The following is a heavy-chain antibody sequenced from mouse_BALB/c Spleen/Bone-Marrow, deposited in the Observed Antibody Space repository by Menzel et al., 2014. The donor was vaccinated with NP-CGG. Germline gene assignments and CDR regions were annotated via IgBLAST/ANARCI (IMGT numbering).Heavy chain of an antibody. V-gene: IGHV1-52*01. CDR1: GYTFXSYW. CDR2: IDPYDSET. J-gene: IGHJ3*01. CDR3: ARGRDYAVFSY. Sequence: QVQLKESGAELVRPGASVKLSCKASGYTFXSYWMNWVKQRPEQGLEWIGRIDPYDSETHYNQKFKDKAILTVDKSSSTAYMQLSSLTSEDSAVYYCARGRDYAVFSYWGQGTLVTVSA. D-gene: IGHD2-4*01.